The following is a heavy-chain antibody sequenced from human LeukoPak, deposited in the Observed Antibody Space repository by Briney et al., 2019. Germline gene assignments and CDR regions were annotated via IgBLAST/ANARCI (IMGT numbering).Heavy chain of an antibody. J-gene: IGHJ4*02. CDR1: GGSISSSSYY. Sequence: PSETLSLTCTVSGGSISSSSYYWGWIRQPPGKGLEWIGSIYYSGKSRVTISVDTSKNQFSLKLGSVTAADTAVYFCARLDKFGEYFDYWGQGTLVTVSS. D-gene: IGHD3-10*01. V-gene: IGHV4-39*01. CDR3: ARLDKFGEYFDY. CDR2: IYYSG.